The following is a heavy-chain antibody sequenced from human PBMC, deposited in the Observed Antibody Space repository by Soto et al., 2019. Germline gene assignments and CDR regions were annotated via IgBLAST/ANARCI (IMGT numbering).Heavy chain of an antibody. CDR3: ARGFSYYYDSSGYYFDY. Sequence: SETLSLTCTVSGGSISSYYWSWIRQPPGKGLEWIGYIYYSGSTNYNPSLKSRVTISVDTSKNQFSLKLSSVTAADTAVYYCARGFSYYYDSSGYYFDYWGKGTLVTVSS. V-gene: IGHV4-59*01. J-gene: IGHJ4*02. D-gene: IGHD3-22*01. CDR1: GGSISSYY. CDR2: IYYSGST.